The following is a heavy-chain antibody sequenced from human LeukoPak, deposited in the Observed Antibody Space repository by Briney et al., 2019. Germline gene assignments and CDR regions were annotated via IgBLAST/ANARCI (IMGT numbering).Heavy chain of an antibody. CDR2: IKNDGSEK. CDR1: GFPFSTYW. Sequence: GGSLRLSCAASGFPFSTYWITWVRQAPGKGLEWVANIKNDGSEKYYVDSVKGRFTISRDNAENSLFLQMNSLRAEDTALYYCAVSGYESHWGQGTLVTVSS. D-gene: IGHD5-12*01. CDR3: AVSGYESH. V-gene: IGHV3-7*03. J-gene: IGHJ4*02.